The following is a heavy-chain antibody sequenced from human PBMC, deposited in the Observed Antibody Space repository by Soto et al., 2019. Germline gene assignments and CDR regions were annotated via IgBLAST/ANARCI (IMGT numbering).Heavy chain of an antibody. CDR2: INAGNGNT. J-gene: IGHJ4*02. V-gene: IGHV1-3*05. Sequence: QVQLVQSGAEEKKPGASVKVSCKASGYTFTSYAIHWERQAPGERLEWMGWINAGNGNTKYSQKFQGRVTITRDTSASTAYMELSSLKSEDTAVYYCARGDWWLFDYWGQGTLVTVSP. CDR1: GYTFTSYA. CDR3: ARGDWWLFDY. D-gene: IGHD2-8*02.